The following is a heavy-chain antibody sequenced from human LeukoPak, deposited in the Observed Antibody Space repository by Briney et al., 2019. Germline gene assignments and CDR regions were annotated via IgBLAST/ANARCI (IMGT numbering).Heavy chain of an antibody. J-gene: IGHJ4*02. D-gene: IGHD3-9*01. CDR1: GFTFSSYA. Sequence: PGGSLRPSCAASGFTFSSYAMSWVRQAPGKGLEWVSAISGSGGSTYYADSVKGRFTISRDNSKNTLYLQMNSLRAEDTAVYYCAKLPYYDILTGYSAPHFDYWGQGTLVTVSS. CDR3: AKLPYYDILTGYSAPHFDY. V-gene: IGHV3-23*01. CDR2: ISGSGGST.